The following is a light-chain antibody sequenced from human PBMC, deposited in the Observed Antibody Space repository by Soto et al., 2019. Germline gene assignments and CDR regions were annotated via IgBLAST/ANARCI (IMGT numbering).Light chain of an antibody. CDR2: EVS. CDR3: CSYAGSSTFPYV. Sequence: QSALTQPASVSGSPGQSITISCTGTSSDVGSYNLVSWYQQHPGKAPKLMIYEVSKRPSGVSNRFSGSKSGNTASLTISGLQAEDEADYYCCSYAGSSTFPYVFGTGTKATAL. V-gene: IGLV2-23*02. J-gene: IGLJ1*01. CDR1: SSDVGSYNL.